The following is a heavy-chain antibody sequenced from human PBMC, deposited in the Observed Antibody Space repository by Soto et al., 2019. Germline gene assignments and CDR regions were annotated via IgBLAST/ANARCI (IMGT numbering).Heavy chain of an antibody. CDR2: ITYDGSEK. J-gene: IGHJ4*02. Sequence: QVQLVESGGGVVQPGRSLRLSCAASGFTFSSFGMHWVRQAPGKGLEWVAIITYDGSEKYYEDSVQGRCTVSRDNSKNTLYLQMNSLRPEDTAVYYCAKGSVATAWPLDYWGQGTLVTVSS. CDR1: GFTFSSFG. CDR3: AKGSVATAWPLDY. V-gene: IGHV3-30*18. D-gene: IGHD2-15*01.